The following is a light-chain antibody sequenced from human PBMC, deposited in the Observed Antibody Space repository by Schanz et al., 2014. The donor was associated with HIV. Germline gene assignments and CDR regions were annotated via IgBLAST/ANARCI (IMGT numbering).Light chain of an antibody. J-gene: IGKJ2*01. CDR3: QQFHTYPYT. Sequence: DIKMTQSPSTLSASVGVGVTITCRASQYISRWLAWYQQKPGQAPHLLIYQASTLQTGVSSRFSGSGSGTEFTLTISGLLPDDFATYFCQQFHTYPYTFGQGTKLEIK. CDR2: QAS. V-gene: IGKV1-5*03. CDR1: QYISRW.